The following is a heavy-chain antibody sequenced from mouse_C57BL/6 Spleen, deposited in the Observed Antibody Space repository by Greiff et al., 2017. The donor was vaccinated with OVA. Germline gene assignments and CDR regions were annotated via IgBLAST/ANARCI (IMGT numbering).Heavy chain of an antibody. CDR2: IYPGDGDT. CDR1: GYAFSSSW. Sequence: QVQLKESGPELVKPGASVKISCKASGYAFSSSWMNWVKQRPGKGLEWIGRIYPGDGDTNYNGKFKGKATLTADKSSSTAYMQLSSLTSEDSAVYVGADYYSNGYAMDYWGQGTSVTVSS. D-gene: IGHD2-5*01. CDR3: ADYYSNGYAMDY. J-gene: IGHJ4*01. V-gene: IGHV1-82*01.